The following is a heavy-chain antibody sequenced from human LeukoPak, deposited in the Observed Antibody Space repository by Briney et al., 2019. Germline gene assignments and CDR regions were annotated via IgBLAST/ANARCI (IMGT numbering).Heavy chain of an antibody. V-gene: IGHV5-51*01. CDR2: IYPGDSDT. CDR3: ARLNSSVFDH. CDR1: GYSFTTYW. Sequence: PGESLKISCKGSGYSFTTYWIGWVRQMPGKGLEWMGIIYPGDSDTRYSPSFQGQVTMSAGKSISTAYLQWSSLKASDTAMYYCARLNSSVFDHWGQGTLVTVSS. J-gene: IGHJ4*02. D-gene: IGHD4-23*01.